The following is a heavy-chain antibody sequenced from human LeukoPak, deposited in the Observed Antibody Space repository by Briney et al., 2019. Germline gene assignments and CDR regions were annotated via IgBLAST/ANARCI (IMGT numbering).Heavy chain of an antibody. CDR1: DGSISSSSYY. J-gene: IGHJ5*02. Sequence: SETLSLTCTVSDGSISSSSYYWGWIRQPPGKGLEWIGSIYYSGSTYYNPSLKSRVTISVDTSKNQFSLKLSSVTAADTAVYYCASGYYDSSGYPPYNWFDPWGQGTLVTVSS. CDR3: ASGYYDSSGYPPYNWFDP. D-gene: IGHD3-22*01. V-gene: IGHV4-39*01. CDR2: IYYSGST.